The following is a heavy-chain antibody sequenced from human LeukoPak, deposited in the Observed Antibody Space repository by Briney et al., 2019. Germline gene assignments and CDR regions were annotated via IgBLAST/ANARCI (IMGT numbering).Heavy chain of an antibody. CDR1: GFTYTSYA. J-gene: IGHJ3*02. Sequence: GGPLRLSCTASGFTYTSYAMSWVRPAPQKGLEWVLAITGSGGITYYADSVKGRFTISRDNSKNTLYLQMNSLRADDTSLYYCVRYYGSRASNMWGRGTMVSVSS. D-gene: IGHD2/OR15-2a*01. V-gene: IGHV3-23*01. CDR3: VRYYGSRASNM. CDR2: ITGSGGIT.